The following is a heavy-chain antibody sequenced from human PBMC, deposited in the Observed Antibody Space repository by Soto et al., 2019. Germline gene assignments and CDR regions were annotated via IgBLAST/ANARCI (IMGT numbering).Heavy chain of an antibody. V-gene: IGHV1-8*01. Sequence: ASVKVSCKASGYTFTSYDINWVRQATGQGLEWMGWMNPNSGNTGYAQKFQGRATMTRNTSISTAYMELSSLRSEDTAVYFCARGVLPFLGWPPLGPPPPLYFDYWGQGTLVTVSS. CDR3: ARGVLPFLGWPPLGPPPPLYFDY. J-gene: IGHJ4*02. CDR2: MNPNSGNT. D-gene: IGHD3-3*01. CDR1: GYTFTSYD.